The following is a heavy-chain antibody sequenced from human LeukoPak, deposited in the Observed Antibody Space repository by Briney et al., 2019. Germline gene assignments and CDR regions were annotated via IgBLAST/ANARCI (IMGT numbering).Heavy chain of an antibody. CDR1: GFLFNDSA. J-gene: IGHJ5*02. D-gene: IGHD1-26*01. CDR3: VKGAAVRQRRWDLRNWFDA. Sequence: GGSLRLSCAASGFLFNDSAMHWIRHAPGKGLEWVAGISWNSESLGCADSLKGRFTISRDNAKNSLSLEMDSLRSDDTAVYYCVKGAAVRQRRWDLRNWFDAWGQGTLVTV. V-gene: IGHV3-9*01. CDR2: ISWNSESL.